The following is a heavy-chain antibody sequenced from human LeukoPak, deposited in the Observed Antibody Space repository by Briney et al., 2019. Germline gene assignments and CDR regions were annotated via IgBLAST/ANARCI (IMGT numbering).Heavy chain of an antibody. CDR1: GYTFTSYY. Sequence: ASVKVSCKESGYTFTSYYMHWVRQAPGQGLEWMGIINPSGGSTSYAQKFQGRVTMTRDTSTSTVYMELSSLRSEDTAVYYCARDLWAYYDSSGYDFDYWGQGTLVTVSS. CDR2: INPSGGST. D-gene: IGHD3-22*01. CDR3: ARDLWAYYDSSGYDFDY. V-gene: IGHV1-46*01. J-gene: IGHJ4*02.